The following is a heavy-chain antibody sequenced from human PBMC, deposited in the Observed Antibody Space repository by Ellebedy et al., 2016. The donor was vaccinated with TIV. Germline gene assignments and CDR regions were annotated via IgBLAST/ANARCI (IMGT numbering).Heavy chain of an antibody. CDR2: IFSGGST. CDR1: GVSVNSGDFY. Sequence: SETLSLTXTVSGVSVNSGDFYWSWIRQPATKRLEWIGRIFSGGSTNYNPSLNSRVSMSLDTAKSQFSLNLSSVTAADTAVYYCARGLSSWYDYFYYYMDVWGEGTTVTVAS. D-gene: IGHD6-13*01. CDR3: ARGLSSWYDYFYYYMDV. J-gene: IGHJ6*03. V-gene: IGHV4-61*02.